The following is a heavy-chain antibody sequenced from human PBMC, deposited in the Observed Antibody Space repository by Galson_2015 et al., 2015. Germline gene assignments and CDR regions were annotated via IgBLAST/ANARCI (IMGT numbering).Heavy chain of an antibody. J-gene: IGHJ4*02. CDR2: IYPGDSDT. CDR1: GYYFSNFW. D-gene: IGHD2-21*02. CDR3: ARRRSAVYCGGDCYSAIDY. V-gene: IGHV5-51*03. Sequence: QSGAEVKKPGESLKISCTGSGYYFSNFWITWVRQTPGKGLEWMGTIYPGDSDTRYSPSFQGQVTISADKSISTAYLQWSSLKASGSAMYYCARRRSAVYCGGDCYSAIDYWGQGTLVTVSS.